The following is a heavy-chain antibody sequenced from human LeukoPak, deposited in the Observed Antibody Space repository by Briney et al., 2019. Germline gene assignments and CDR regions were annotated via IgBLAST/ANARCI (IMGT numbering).Heavy chain of an antibody. CDR1: GGSISSSSYY. Sequence: SETLSLTCTVSGGSISSSSYYWGWIRQPPGKGPEWIGSIYYSGSTYYNPSLKSRVTISVDTSKNQFSLKLSSVTAADTAVYYCARRYSGGIDYWGQGTLVTVSS. CDR2: IYYSGST. V-gene: IGHV4-39*01. J-gene: IGHJ4*02. CDR3: ARRYSGGIDY. D-gene: IGHD6-19*01.